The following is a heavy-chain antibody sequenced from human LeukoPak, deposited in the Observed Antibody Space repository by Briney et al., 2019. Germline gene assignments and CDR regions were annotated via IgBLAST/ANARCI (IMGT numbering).Heavy chain of an antibody. J-gene: IGHJ4*02. CDR1: EFSVGSNY. CDR2: IYSGGST. D-gene: IGHD3-10*01. V-gene: IGHV3-66*01. Sequence: GGSLRLSCAASEFSVGSNYMTWVRQAPGKGLEWVSLIYSGGSTYYADSVKGRFTISRDNSKNTLYLQMNSLRAEDTAVYYCAKDPGAHYYGSGSYRRGSYFEYWGQGTLVTVSS. CDR3: AKDPGAHYYGSGSYRRGSYFEY.